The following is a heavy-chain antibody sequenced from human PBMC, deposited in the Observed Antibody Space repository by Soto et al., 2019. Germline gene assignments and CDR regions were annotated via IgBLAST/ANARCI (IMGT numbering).Heavy chain of an antibody. Sequence: SVKVSCKASGGTFSSYAISWVRQAPGQGLEWMGGIIPIFGTANYAQKFQGRVTITADESTSTAYMELSSLRSEDTAVYYCAIDSETAAAYYDFWSGYLGYWGQGTLVTVSS. CDR2: IIPIFGTA. CDR3: AIDSETAAAYYDFWSGYLGY. CDR1: GGTFSSYA. D-gene: IGHD3-3*01. J-gene: IGHJ4*02. V-gene: IGHV1-69*13.